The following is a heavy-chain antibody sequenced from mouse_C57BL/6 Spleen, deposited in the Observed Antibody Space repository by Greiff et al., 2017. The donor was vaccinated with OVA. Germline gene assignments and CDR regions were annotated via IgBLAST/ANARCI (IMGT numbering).Heavy chain of an antibody. CDR2: IHPNSGST. V-gene: IGHV1-64*01. CDR3: ARGITTVPPVDY. J-gene: IGHJ4*01. Sequence: QVQLKQPGAELVKPGASVKLSCKASGYTFTSYWMHWVKQRPGQGLAWIGMIHPNSGSTNYNEKFKSKATLTVDKSSSTAYMQLSSPTSEDSAVYYCARGITTVPPVDYWGQGTSVTVSS. CDR1: GYTFTSYW. D-gene: IGHD1-1*01.